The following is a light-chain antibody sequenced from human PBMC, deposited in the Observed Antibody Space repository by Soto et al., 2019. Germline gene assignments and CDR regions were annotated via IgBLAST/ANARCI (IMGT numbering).Light chain of an antibody. V-gene: IGKV1-16*02. Sequence: DIQMTQSPSSLSASVGDRVTITCRASQEISNHLAWFQQKPGKPPKSLIYDASSLRSGVPSKFSGSGSGTDFTLTISSLQPEDFATYYCQQYHNYPVTFGGGTKVEIK. CDR3: QQYHNYPVT. CDR1: QEISNH. J-gene: IGKJ4*01. CDR2: DAS.